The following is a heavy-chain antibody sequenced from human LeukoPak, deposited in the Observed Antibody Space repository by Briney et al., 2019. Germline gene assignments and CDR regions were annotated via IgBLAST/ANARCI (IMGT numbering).Heavy chain of an antibody. D-gene: IGHD3-22*01. CDR1: GGSISSYY. V-gene: IGHV4-59*08. CDR2: IHYSGST. Sequence: PSETLSLTCTVSGGSISSYYWSWIRQPPGKGLEWIGYIHYSGSTNYNPSLKSRVTISVDTSKNQFSLKLSSVTAADTAVYYCASLGLDSSGYYDFDYWGQGTLVTVSS. CDR3: ASLGLDSSGYYDFDY. J-gene: IGHJ4*02.